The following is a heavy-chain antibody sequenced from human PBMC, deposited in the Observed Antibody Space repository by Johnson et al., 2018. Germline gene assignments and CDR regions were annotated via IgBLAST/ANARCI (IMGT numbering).Heavy chain of an antibody. CDR2: IKPDGSGT. V-gene: IGHV3-7*01. D-gene: IGHD3-3*01. CDR1: GFSFATSW. Sequence: VQLVESGGDLVQPGGSLRLSCAASGFSFATSWLNWVRQSPGKGLEWVANIKPDGSGTAYVGSVRGRFTISRDNAKNSLYLQMNSLRDEDTAVYYRFIGKFWSGSFSGYYYGVDGWGQGTTVTVSS. CDR3: FIGKFWSGSFSGYYYGVDG. J-gene: IGHJ6*02.